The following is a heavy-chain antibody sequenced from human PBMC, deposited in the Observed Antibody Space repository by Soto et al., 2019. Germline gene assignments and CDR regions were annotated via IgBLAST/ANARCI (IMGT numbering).Heavy chain of an antibody. CDR2: IYNTGST. Sequence: SETLSLTCTVSGGSISRYYWSWIRQPAGKALEWIGRIYNTGSTEYNPSLKSRVTMSMDTSKNQFFLNLRSVTAADTAVYYCATSGTAWNNWFDPWGQGILVT. CDR3: ATSGTAWNNWFDP. V-gene: IGHV4-4*07. J-gene: IGHJ5*02. D-gene: IGHD6-25*01. CDR1: GGSISRYY.